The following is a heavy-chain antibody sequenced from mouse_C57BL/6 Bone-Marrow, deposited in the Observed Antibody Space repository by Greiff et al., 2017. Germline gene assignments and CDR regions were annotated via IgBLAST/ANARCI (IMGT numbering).Heavy chain of an antibody. V-gene: IGHV1-54*01. CDR1: GYAFTNYL. CDR2: INPGSGAT. Sequence: QVQLKQSGAELVRPGTSVKVSCKASGYAFTNYLIEWVKQRPGQGLEWIGVINPGSGATNYNEKFKGKATLTADKSSSTAYMQLSSLTSEDSAVYFCARSKNWDSWFAYWGQGTLVTVSA. D-gene: IGHD4-1*01. CDR3: ARSKNWDSWFAY. J-gene: IGHJ3*01.